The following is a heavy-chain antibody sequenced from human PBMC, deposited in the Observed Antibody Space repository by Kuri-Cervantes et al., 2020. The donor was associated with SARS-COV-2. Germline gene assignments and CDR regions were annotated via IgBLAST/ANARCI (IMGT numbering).Heavy chain of an antibody. J-gene: IGHJ3*02. Sequence: GESLKISCAASGFTFSSYGMHWVRQAPGKGLEWVAVISYDGSDKYYADSVKGRFTISRDNSKNTLYLQMNSLRAEDTAVYYCARAASGSYYGAFDIWGQGTMVTVSS. D-gene: IGHD1-26*01. CDR1: GFTFSSYG. V-gene: IGHV3-30*03. CDR3: ARAASGSYYGAFDI. CDR2: ISYDGSDK.